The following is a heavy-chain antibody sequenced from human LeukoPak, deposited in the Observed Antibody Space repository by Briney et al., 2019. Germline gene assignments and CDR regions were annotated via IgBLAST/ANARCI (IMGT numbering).Heavy chain of an antibody. Sequence: GSLRLSCAASGFTFSNAWMSWVRQPPGKGLEWIGEIDHSGSTNYNPSLKSRVTISVDTSKNQFSLKLSSVTAADTAVYYCARGRKSLPYSRRVNGIDYWGQGTLVTVSS. CDR3: ARGRKSLPYSRRVNGIDY. CDR2: IDHSGST. D-gene: IGHD6-13*01. CDR1: GFTFSNAW. J-gene: IGHJ4*02. V-gene: IGHV4-34*01.